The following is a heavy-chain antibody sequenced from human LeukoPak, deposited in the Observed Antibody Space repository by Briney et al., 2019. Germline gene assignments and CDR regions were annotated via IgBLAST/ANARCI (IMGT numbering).Heavy chain of an antibody. CDR3: ARPQGIYYYYGMDV. V-gene: IGHV1-8*01. CDR1: GYTFTSYD. D-gene: IGHD2-15*01. J-gene: IGHJ6*02. Sequence: ASVKVSCKASGYTFTSYDINWVRQATGQGLEWMGWMNPNSGNTGYAQKFQGRVTITADESTSTAYMELSSLRSEDTAVYYCARPQGIYYYYGMDVWGQGTTVTVSS. CDR2: MNPNSGNT.